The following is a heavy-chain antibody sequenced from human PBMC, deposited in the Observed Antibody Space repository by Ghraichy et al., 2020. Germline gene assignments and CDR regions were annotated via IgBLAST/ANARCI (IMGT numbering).Heavy chain of an antibody. D-gene: IGHD3-16*01. J-gene: IGHJ1*01. CDR2: ISSSNTI. CDR3: ARGRFFPD. Sequence: GGSLRLSCAASGFIFSSHGMNWVRQAPGKGLEWISYISSSNTIYYADSVKGRFTISRDNAKNSVHLQMNSLRDEDTAVYYCARGRFFPDWGQGTLVTVSS. CDR1: GFIFSSHG. V-gene: IGHV3-48*02.